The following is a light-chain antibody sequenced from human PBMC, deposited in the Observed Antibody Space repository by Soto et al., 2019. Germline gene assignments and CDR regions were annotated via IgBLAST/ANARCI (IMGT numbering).Light chain of an antibody. CDR2: DAS. V-gene: IGKV1-5*01. Sequence: DIQMTQSPSTLSASLGDRVTITCRASQSISSWLAWYQQKPGKAPKLLIYDASSLESGVPSRFSGSGSGTEFTLTISSLQPDDFATYYCQQYNSYSPTWTFGQGTKVDI. J-gene: IGKJ1*01. CDR3: QQYNSYSPTWT. CDR1: QSISSW.